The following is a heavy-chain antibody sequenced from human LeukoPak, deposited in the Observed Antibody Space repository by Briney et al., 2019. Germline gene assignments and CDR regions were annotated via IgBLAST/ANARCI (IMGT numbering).Heavy chain of an antibody. V-gene: IGHV4-59*01. CDR1: GGSISSYY. CDR3: ARGAALTSSWLPIFDS. Sequence: SETLSLTCTVSGGSISSYYWSWIRQPPGKGLEWIAYIYYSGSTNYNPSLKSRLIISVDTSKNQFSLKLSSVTAADTAIYYCARGAALTSSWLPIFDSWGQGTLVTVSS. CDR2: IYYSGST. D-gene: IGHD6-13*01. J-gene: IGHJ4*02.